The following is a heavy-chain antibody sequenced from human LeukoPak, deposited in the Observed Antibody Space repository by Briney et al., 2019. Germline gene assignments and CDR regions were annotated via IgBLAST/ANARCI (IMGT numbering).Heavy chain of an antibody. CDR1: GFTFSSYW. J-gene: IGHJ4*02. CDR2: INSDGSST. CDR3: ARAVPDPDYYFDQ. Sequence: GGSLRLSCAASGFTFSSYWMHWVRQAPGKGLVWVSRINSDGSSTSYADSVKGRFTISRDNAKNTLYLQMNSLRAEDTAVYYCARAVPDPDYYFDQWGQGTLVTVSS. V-gene: IGHV3-74*01.